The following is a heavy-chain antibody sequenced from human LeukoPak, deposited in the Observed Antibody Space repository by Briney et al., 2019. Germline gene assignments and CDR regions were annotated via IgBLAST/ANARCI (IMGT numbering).Heavy chain of an antibody. CDR2: IVVGSGNT. J-gene: IGHJ4*02. CDR1: GFTFTSSA. Sequence: ASVKVSCKASGFTFTSSAMQWVRQARGQRLEWIGWIVVGSGNTNYAQKFQERVTITRDMSTSTAYMELSSLRSEDTAVYYCAKRYSGSSGLYNFDYWGQGTLVTVSS. D-gene: IGHD1-26*01. V-gene: IGHV1-58*02. CDR3: AKRYSGSSGLYNFDY.